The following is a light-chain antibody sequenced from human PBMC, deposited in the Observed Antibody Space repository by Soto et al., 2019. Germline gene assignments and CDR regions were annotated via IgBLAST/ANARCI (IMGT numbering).Light chain of an antibody. V-gene: IGKV3-15*01. CDR2: GAS. Sequence: EIVMTQSPATLSVSPGERATLSCRASQSVSSNLAWYQQKPGQAPRLLIYGASTRATGIPARFSGSGFGTEFTLTISSLQSEDFAVYYCQQYNNSPKTFGQGTKVEIK. CDR1: QSVSSN. CDR3: QQYNNSPKT. J-gene: IGKJ1*01.